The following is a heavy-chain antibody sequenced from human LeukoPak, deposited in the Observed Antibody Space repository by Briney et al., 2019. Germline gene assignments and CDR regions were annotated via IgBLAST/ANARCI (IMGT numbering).Heavy chain of an antibody. CDR1: GFNFRDHW. Sequence: GGSLRLACAVSGFNFRDHWMDWVRQAPGKGLQWVGHIKNDGSETYYLDSLKGRFSISRDNTNNALYLQMNSLRVEDTAVYYCVKNDGWFHLAQWGQGTLVTVSS. V-gene: IGHV3-7*03. CDR2: IKNDGSET. CDR3: VKNDGWFHLAQ. D-gene: IGHD6-19*01. J-gene: IGHJ4*02.